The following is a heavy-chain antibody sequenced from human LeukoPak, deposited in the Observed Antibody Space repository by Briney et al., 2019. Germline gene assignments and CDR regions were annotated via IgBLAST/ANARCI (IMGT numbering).Heavy chain of an antibody. V-gene: IGHV4-28*01. CDR1: GYSISSSNW. CDR3: ARSLRGYYFDY. CDR2: IYYSGST. D-gene: IGHD3-16*01. J-gene: IGHJ4*02. Sequence: SDTLSLTCAVSGYSISSSNWWGWARQPPGEGLEWIAYIYYSGSTYYNPSLKSRVTMSVDTSKNQFSLKLSSVTAVDTAVYYCARSLRGYYFDYWGQGILVTVSS.